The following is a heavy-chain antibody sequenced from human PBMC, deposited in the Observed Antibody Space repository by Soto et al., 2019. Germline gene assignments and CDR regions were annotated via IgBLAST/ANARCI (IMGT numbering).Heavy chain of an antibody. CDR2: IYYSGST. V-gene: IGHV4-39*01. CDR1: GGSISSSSYY. CDR3: ASTITMIVVVITDGFVFDY. Sequence: TSETLSLTCTVSGGSISSSSYYWGWIRQPPGKGLEWIGSIYYSGSTYYNPSLKSRVTISVDTSKNQFSLKLSSVTAADTAVYYCASTITMIVVVITDGFVFDYWGQGTLVTVSS. D-gene: IGHD3-22*01. J-gene: IGHJ4*02.